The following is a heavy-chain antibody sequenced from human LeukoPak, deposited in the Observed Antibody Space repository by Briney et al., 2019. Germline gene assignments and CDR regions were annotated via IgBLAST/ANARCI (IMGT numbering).Heavy chain of an antibody. CDR1: GGTFSSYA. CDR3: ARDLPDFSLRISSGGFDI. J-gene: IGHJ3*02. Sequence: SVKVSCKASGGTFSSYAISWVRQAPGQGLEWMGGIIPIFGTPIYAQKFQGRVTITTDESTSTAYMELSSLRSEDTAVYYCARDLPDFSLRISSGGFDIWGQGTMVTASS. V-gene: IGHV1-69*05. D-gene: IGHD4-23*01. CDR2: IIPIFGTP.